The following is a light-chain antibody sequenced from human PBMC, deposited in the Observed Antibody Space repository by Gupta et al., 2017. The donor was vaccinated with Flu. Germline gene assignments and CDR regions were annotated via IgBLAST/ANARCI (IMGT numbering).Light chain of an antibody. Sequence: TTSDIGFDIYISWYQQHPGKAPKHLIFEVNNRPSGVFNRFSGSKSDNTASRTNSGLQPEDEAVYYCSSFTETNARVFGGGTKVTVL. CDR3: SSFTETNARV. J-gene: IGLJ3*02. V-gene: IGLV2-14*03. CDR2: EVN. CDR1: TSDIGFDIY.